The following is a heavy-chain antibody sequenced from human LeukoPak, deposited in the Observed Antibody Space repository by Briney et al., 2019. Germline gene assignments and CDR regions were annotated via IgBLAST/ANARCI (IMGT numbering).Heavy chain of an antibody. CDR3: ARGAAAGMGHFDY. J-gene: IGHJ4*02. D-gene: IGHD6-13*01. CDR2: IYYSGST. CDR1: GGSISSSSYY. Sequence: SETLSLTCTVSGGSISSSSYYWGWIRQPPGKGLEWIGSIYYSGSTYYNPSLKSRVTISVDTSKNQFSLKLSSVTAADTAVYYCARGAAAGMGHFDYWGQGTLVTVSS. V-gene: IGHV4-39*07.